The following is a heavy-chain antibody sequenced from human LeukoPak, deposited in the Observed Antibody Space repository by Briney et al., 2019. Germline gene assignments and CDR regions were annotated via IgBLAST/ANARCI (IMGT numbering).Heavy chain of an antibody. CDR3: ARRGGDDYSNYYYYYMDV. Sequence: PSETLSLTCTVSGGSISSSSYYWGWIRQPPGKGLEWIGYIYYSGSTNYNPSLKSRVTISVDTSKNQFSLKLSSVTAADTAVYYCARRGGDDYSNYYYYYMDVWGKGTTVTVSS. J-gene: IGHJ6*03. CDR1: GGSISSSSYY. V-gene: IGHV4-61*05. CDR2: IYYSGST. D-gene: IGHD4-11*01.